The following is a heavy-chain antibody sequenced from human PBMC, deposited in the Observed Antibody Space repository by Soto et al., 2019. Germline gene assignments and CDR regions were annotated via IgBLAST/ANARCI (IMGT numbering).Heavy chain of an antibody. J-gene: IGHJ3*02. Sequence: QVQLQESGPGLVKPSQTLSLTCTVSGGSISSGGYYWSWIRQHPGKGLESIGYIYYSGSTYYNPALKSRVTRSVDTSKNQFSLKLSSVTAADTAVYYCARGDDYIWGSYRYGDAFDIWGQGTMVTVSS. D-gene: IGHD3-16*02. CDR3: ARGDDYIWGSYRYGDAFDI. CDR2: IYYSGST. V-gene: IGHV4-31*03. CDR1: GGSISSGGYY.